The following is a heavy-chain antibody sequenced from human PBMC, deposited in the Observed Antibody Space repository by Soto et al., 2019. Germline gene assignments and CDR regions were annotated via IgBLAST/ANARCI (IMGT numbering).Heavy chain of an antibody. J-gene: IGHJ1*01. D-gene: IGHD1-26*01. V-gene: IGHV1-69*06. CDR3: ASLVELKTESFQH. Sequence: SVKVSCKASGGTFSSYAISWVRQAPGQGLEWMGGIIPIFGTANYAQKFQGRVTITADKSTSTAYMELSSLRSEDTAVYYCASLVELKTESFQHWGQGTLVTVFS. CDR1: GGTFSSYA. CDR2: IIPIFGTA.